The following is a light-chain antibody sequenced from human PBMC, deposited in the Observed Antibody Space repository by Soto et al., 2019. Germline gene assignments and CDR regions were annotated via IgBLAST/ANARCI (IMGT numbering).Light chain of an antibody. CDR2: KAS. Sequence: DIQMTQSPSTLSASVGDRVTITCRASQSISNWLAWYQQKPGKAPKLLIFKASTLESGVPSRFSGSGSGTEFTLNISSLQPDYFANYHCQQNDTYPRTFGQGTKVDIK. CDR1: QSISNW. J-gene: IGKJ1*01. CDR3: QQNDTYPRT. V-gene: IGKV1-5*03.